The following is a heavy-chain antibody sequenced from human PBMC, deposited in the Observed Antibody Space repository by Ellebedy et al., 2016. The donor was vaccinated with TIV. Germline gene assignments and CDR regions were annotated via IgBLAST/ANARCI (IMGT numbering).Heavy chain of an antibody. J-gene: IGHJ4*02. V-gene: IGHV3-48*04. CDR1: GFSFSTYA. CDR3: TRHHGSVGYGGFDF. Sequence: PGGSLRLSCAASGFSFSTYAMHWVRQPPGKGLEWVSYISSGSGNKYYGDSVKGRFTISRDNAKNSLYLQMDSLRAEDTAVYYCTRHHGSVGYGGFDFWGQGTLVTV. CDR2: ISSGSGNK. D-gene: IGHD1-26*01.